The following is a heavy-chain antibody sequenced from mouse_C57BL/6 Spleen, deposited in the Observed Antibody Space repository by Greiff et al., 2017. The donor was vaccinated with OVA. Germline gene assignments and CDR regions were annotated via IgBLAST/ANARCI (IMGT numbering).Heavy chain of an antibody. CDR1: GYTFTDYN. CDR3: AKDYGSSYWYFDV. Sequence: EVQLQQSGPELVKPGASVKMSCKASGYTFTDYNMHWVKQSHGKSLEWIGYINPNNGGTSYNQKFKGKATLTVNKSSSTAYMELRSLTSEDSAVYYCAKDYGSSYWYFDVWGTGTTVTVSS. J-gene: IGHJ1*03. V-gene: IGHV1-22*01. CDR2: INPNNGGT. D-gene: IGHD1-1*01.